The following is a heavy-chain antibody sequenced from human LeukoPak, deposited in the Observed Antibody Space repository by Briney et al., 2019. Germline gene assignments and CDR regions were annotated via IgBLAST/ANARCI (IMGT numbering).Heavy chain of an antibody. CDR1: GFTFSSYG. Sequence: GGSLRLSCAASGFTFSSYGMHWVRQAPGKGLEWVAVISYDGSNKYYADSVKGRFTISRDNSKNTLYLQMNSLRAEDTAVYYCAKGGYPILTGYYQYFDYWGQGTLVTVSS. CDR3: AKGGYPILTGYYQYFDY. CDR2: ISYDGSNK. J-gene: IGHJ4*02. V-gene: IGHV3-30*18. D-gene: IGHD3-9*01.